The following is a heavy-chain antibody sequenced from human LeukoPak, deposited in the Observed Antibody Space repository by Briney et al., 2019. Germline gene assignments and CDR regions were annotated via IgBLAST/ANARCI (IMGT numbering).Heavy chain of an antibody. Sequence: GRSLRLSCAASGFTFDDYAMHWVRQAPGKGLEWVSGINWNSGSIGYADSVKGRFTISRDNAKNSLYLQMNSLRAEDTALYYCAKSSSYSGYKGDFDYWGQGTLVTVSS. CDR1: GFTFDDYA. D-gene: IGHD5-12*01. V-gene: IGHV3-9*01. J-gene: IGHJ4*02. CDR2: INWNSGSI. CDR3: AKSSSYSGYKGDFDY.